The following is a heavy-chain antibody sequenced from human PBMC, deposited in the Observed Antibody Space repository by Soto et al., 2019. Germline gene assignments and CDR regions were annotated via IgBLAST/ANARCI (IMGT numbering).Heavy chain of an antibody. CDR3: ATPPPYCSSTSCPTLDYGMDV. Sequence: EVQLLESGGGLVQPGGSLRLSFAASGFTFSSYAMSWVRQAPGKGLEWVSAISGSGGSTYYADSVKGRFTISRDNSKNTLYLQMNSLRAEDTAVYYCATPPPYCSSTSCPTLDYGMDVWGQGTTVTVSS. J-gene: IGHJ6*02. CDR2: ISGSGGST. CDR1: GFTFSSYA. D-gene: IGHD2-2*01. V-gene: IGHV3-23*01.